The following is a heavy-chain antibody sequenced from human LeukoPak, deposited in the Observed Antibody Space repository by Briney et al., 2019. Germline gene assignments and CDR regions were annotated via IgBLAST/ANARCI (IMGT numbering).Heavy chain of an antibody. V-gene: IGHV3-23*01. Sequence: PGGSLRLSCAASGFTFSTWAMGGGRQAPGKGVGWVSAISGSGGSTFYADSVKGRFTISRDNSKNTVYLQMSGLRAEDTALYYCAKAHCSPTSCSRIDYWGQGTLVTVSS. J-gene: IGHJ4*02. CDR3: AKAHCSPTSCSRIDY. CDR1: GFTFSTWA. D-gene: IGHD2-2*01. CDR2: ISGSGGST.